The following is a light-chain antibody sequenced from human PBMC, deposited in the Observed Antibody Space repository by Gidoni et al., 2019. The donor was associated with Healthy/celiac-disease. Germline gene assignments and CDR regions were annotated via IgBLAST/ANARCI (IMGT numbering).Light chain of an antibody. CDR2: DAS. CDR3: QQRSNWPPLT. CDR1: QSVSSY. J-gene: IGKJ2*01. Sequence: EIVLTQSPATLSLSPGERATLSCRASQSVSSYLAWYQQKPGQAPRLLIYDASNRATGIPARFRGGGSGTDFTLTISSLEPEDFAVYCCQQRSNWPPLTFGQGTKLEIK. V-gene: IGKV3-11*01.